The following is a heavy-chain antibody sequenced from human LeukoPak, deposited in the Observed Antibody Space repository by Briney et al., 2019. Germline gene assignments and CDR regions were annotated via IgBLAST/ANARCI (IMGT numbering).Heavy chain of an antibody. Sequence: GESLKISCKGSGYRFIDYWIGWVRQMPGKGLEWMGIVYPGDSDTRYSPSFQGQVTISVDKSISAAYLQWSRMKASDTAIYYCARRGWYNYNHYGMDVWGKGTTVTVSS. V-gene: IGHV5-51*01. CDR1: GYRFIDYW. CDR3: ARRGWYNYNHYGMDV. CDR2: VYPGDSDT. D-gene: IGHD1-1*01. J-gene: IGHJ6*04.